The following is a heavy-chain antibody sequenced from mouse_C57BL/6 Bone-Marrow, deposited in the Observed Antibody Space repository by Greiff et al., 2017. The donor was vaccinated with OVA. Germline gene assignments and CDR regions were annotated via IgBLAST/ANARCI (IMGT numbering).Heavy chain of an antibody. J-gene: IGHJ4*01. CDR1: GYTFTDYE. D-gene: IGHD2-5*01. V-gene: IGHV1-15*01. Sequence: VQLQQSGAELVRPGASVTLSCKASGYTFTDYEMHWVKQTPVHGLEWIGAIDPETGGTAYNQKFKGKALLTADKSFSTAYMERRSLTSEDSAVYYCTRGYSNYYAMDYWGQGTSVTVSS. CDR2: IDPETGGT. CDR3: TRGYSNYYAMDY.